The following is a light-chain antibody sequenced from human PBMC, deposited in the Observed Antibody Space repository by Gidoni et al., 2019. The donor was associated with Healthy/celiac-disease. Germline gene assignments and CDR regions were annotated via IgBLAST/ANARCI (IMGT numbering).Light chain of an antibody. CDR1: SSDVGGYNY. CDR2: DVS. V-gene: IGLV2-14*01. CDR3: SSYTSSSTL. J-gene: IGLJ2*01. Sequence: QSALPPSASVSGSPGQSITISCTGTSSDVGGYNYVSWYQQHQGKAPKLMIYDVSDRPSGVSNRFSGSKSGNTASLTISGLQAEDEADYYCSSYTSSSTLFGGGTKLTVL.